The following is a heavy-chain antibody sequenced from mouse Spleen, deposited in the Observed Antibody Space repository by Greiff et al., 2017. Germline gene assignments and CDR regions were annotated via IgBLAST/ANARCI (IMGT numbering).Heavy chain of an antibody. Sequence: VQLKESGGGLVKPGGSLKLSCAASGFTFSDYGMHWVRQAPEKGLEWVAYISSGSSTIYYADTVKGRFTISRDNAKNTLFLQMTSLRSEDTAMYYCARRIYYGNFFDYWGQGTTLTVSS. J-gene: IGHJ2*01. CDR3: ARRIYYGNFFDY. CDR1: GFTFSDYG. CDR2: ISSGSSTI. D-gene: IGHD2-1*01. V-gene: IGHV5-17*01.